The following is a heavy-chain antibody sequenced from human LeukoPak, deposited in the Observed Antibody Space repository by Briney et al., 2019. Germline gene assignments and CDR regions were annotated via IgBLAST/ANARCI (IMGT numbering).Heavy chain of an antibody. CDR2: IYSDGTI. CDR3: ARALNPVQWLVTDY. V-gene: IGHV3-53*01. Sequence: GGSLRLSCVASGFTVSTNYISWVRQAPGMGLEWVSIIYSDGTIYYADSVKGRFTIFRDNSKNTLYLQMNSLRADDTAVYYCARALNPVQWLVTDYWGQGTLVTVSS. D-gene: IGHD6-19*01. J-gene: IGHJ4*02. CDR1: GFTVSTNY.